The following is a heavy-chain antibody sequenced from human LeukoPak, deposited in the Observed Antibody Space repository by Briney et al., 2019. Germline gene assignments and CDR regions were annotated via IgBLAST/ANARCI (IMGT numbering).Heavy chain of an antibody. J-gene: IGHJ4*02. CDR2: INPNRGGT. CDR3: ARARKQWLVPDY. V-gene: IGHV1-2*06. D-gene: IGHD6-19*01. CDR1: GYTFTGYY. Sequence: ASVKVSCKASGYTFTGYYMHWVRQAPGQGLEWMGRINPNRGGTNYAQKFQGRVTMTRDTSISTAYMELSRLRSDDTAVYYCARARKQWLVPDYWGQGTLVTVSS.